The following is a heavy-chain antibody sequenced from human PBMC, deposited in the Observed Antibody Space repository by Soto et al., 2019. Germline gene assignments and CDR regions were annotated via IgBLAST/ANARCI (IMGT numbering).Heavy chain of an antibody. D-gene: IGHD2-2*01. J-gene: IGHJ6*02. CDR2: ISYDGSNK. CDR3: AKVLGYCISTSCREAYYYGMDV. CDR1: GFTFSSYG. Sequence: QVQLVESGGGVVQPGRSLRLSCAASGFTFSSYGMHWVRQAPGKGLEWVAVISYDGSNKYYADSVKGRFTISRDNSKNTLYLQMNSLRAEDTAVYYCAKVLGYCISTSCREAYYYGMDVWGQGTTVTVSS. V-gene: IGHV3-30*18.